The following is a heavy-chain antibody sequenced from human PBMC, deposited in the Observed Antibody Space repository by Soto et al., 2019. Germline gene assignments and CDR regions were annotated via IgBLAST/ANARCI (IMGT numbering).Heavy chain of an antibody. CDR1: GFTFSSYA. CDR3: ARGIGGSYSSSWYGYFDY. D-gene: IGHD6-13*01. CDR2: VDGSNSNT. J-gene: IGHJ4*02. V-gene: IGHV3-23*01. Sequence: GGSLRLSCAASGFTFSSYAMNWVRQAPGKGLEWVSTVDGSNSNTYYADSVKGRFTISRDNSKNTLYLQMNTLRAEDTAVYYCARGIGGSYSSSWYGYFDYWGQGTLVTVSS.